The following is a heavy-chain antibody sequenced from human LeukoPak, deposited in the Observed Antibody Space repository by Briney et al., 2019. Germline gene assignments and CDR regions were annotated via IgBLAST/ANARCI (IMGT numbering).Heavy chain of an antibody. D-gene: IGHD3-22*01. Sequence: GGSLRLSCAASGFSLSSIYMSWVRQAPGKGLEWVSSISGRSTYIFYADSVKGRFTISRDNAKNSLSLQTNSLRAEDTAVYYCARGLGTTVTNEYYYDSSGYYDGGLDYWGQGTLVTVSS. CDR2: ISGRSTYI. CDR3: ARGLGTTVTNEYYYDSSGYYDGGLDY. J-gene: IGHJ4*02. CDR1: GFSLSSIY. V-gene: IGHV3-21*01.